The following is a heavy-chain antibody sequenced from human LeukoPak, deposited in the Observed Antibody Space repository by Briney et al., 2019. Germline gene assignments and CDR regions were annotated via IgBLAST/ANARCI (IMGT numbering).Heavy chain of an antibody. CDR2: ISGSGDST. CDR1: GFTFSSYA. J-gene: IGHJ4*02. CDR3: AKDLVEYSYGSPAFDY. D-gene: IGHD5-18*01. V-gene: IGHV3-23*01. Sequence: GGSLRLSCAASGFTFSSYAMSWVRQAPGKGLEWVSAISGSGDSTYYADSVKGRFTISRDNSKNTLYLQMNSLRAEDTAVYYCAKDLVEYSYGSPAFDYWGQGTLVTVSS.